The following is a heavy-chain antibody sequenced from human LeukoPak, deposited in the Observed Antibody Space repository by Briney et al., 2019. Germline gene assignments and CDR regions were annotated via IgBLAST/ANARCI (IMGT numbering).Heavy chain of an antibody. CDR1: GYTFTGYY. D-gene: IGHD1-1*01. Sequence: ASVKVSCKASGYTFTGYYMHWVRQAPGQGLEWMGWISPNSGGTNYAQKFQGRVTMTRDTSISTAYMELSRLRSDDTAVYYCASRVMAGTDDAFDIWGQGTMVTVSS. CDR3: ASRVMAGTDDAFDI. CDR2: ISPNSGGT. J-gene: IGHJ3*02. V-gene: IGHV1-2*02.